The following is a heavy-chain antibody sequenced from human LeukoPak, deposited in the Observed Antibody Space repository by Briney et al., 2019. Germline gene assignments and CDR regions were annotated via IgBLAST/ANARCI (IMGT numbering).Heavy chain of an antibody. D-gene: IGHD4-23*01. CDR3: AREGRGTDGNGPFDY. J-gene: IGHJ4*02. CDR2: ISYDGSNK. V-gene: IGHV3-30-3*01. Sequence: GRSLRLSCAASGFTFSSYAMHWVRQAPGKGLEWVAVISYDGSNKYYADSVKGRFTISGDSSKNTLYLQMNSLRAEDTAVYYCAREGRGTDGNGPFDYWGQGTLVTVSS. CDR1: GFTFSSYA.